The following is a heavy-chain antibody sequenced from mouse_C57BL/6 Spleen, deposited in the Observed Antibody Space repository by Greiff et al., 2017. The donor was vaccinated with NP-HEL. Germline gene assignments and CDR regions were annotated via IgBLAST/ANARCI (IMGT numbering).Heavy chain of an antibody. CDR2: IYPGDGDT. CDR3: ATDYGSSPYAMDY. V-gene: IGHV1-82*01. CDR1: GYAFSSSW. J-gene: IGHJ4*01. Sequence: QVQLQQSGPELVKPGASVKISCKASGYAFSSSWMNWVKQRPGKGLEWIGRIYPGDGDTNYNGKFKGKATLTADKSSSTAYMQLSSLTSEDSAVYFCATDYGSSPYAMDYWGQGTSVTVSS. D-gene: IGHD1-1*01.